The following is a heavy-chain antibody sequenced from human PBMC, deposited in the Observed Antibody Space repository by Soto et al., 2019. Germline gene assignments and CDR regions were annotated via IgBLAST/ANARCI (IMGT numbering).Heavy chain of an antibody. CDR1: GGTFSTYS. Sequence: QVQLVQSGAEVKKPGSSVKVSCKTSGGTFSTYSIVWVRQAPGAGLAWMGGIIPIFGTANYAQKFQDRVTITADKSTNTAFMELSSLKSEDTAMYYCASSSGNNYGVGTNYYFDYWGQGTLVTVSS. V-gene: IGHV1-69*06. CDR3: ASSSGNNYGVGTNYYFDY. CDR2: IIPIFGTA. J-gene: IGHJ4*02. D-gene: IGHD1-26*01.